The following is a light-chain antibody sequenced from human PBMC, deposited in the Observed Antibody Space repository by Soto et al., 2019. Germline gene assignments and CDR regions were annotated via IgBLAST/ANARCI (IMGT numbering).Light chain of an antibody. Sequence: QSALTQPDSVSGSPGQSITISCTGTACDVGSYNLVSWYQQRPGKAPKLLIYEATKRPLGLSNRFSGSRSGNTASLTISGLQAEDEADYYCSSYASYISPYVFGPGTKLTVL. CDR3: SSYASYISPYV. V-gene: IGLV2-23*01. CDR2: EAT. CDR1: ACDVGSYNL. J-gene: IGLJ1*01.